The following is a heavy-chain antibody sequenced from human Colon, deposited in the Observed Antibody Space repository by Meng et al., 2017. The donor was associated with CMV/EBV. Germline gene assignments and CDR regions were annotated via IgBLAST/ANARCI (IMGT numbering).Heavy chain of an antibody. CDR1: GFTFRGYW. Sequence: GGSLRLSCAASGFTFRGYWMHWVRQAPGKGRVWVSRINSDGNSTSFADSVKGRFTISRDNAKNTLYLQMNSLRDEDTAVYYCARGTGSYYSLGYWGQGTLVTVSS. D-gene: IGHD1-26*01. CDR2: INSDGNST. J-gene: IGHJ4*02. V-gene: IGHV3-74*01. CDR3: ARGTGSYYSLGY.